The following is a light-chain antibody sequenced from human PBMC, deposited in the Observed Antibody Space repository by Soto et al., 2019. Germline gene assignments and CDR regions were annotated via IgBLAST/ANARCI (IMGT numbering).Light chain of an antibody. J-gene: IGKJ1*01. Sequence: EIVLTQSPGTLSWSPGERATLSCRASQSVSSSYLAWYQQKPGQAPRLLIHGASSRATGIPDRFSGSGSGTDFTLTISSLQSEDFAVYYCQQYNNWPRTFGQGTKVDIK. CDR1: QSVSSSY. CDR2: GAS. CDR3: QQYNNWPRT. V-gene: IGKV3-20*01.